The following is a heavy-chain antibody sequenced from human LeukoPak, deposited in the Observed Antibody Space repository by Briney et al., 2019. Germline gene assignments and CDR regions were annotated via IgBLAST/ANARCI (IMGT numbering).Heavy chain of an antibody. CDR1: GFTFSRFS. CDR3: ARDWHSGSYCGGYFDY. D-gene: IGHD1-26*01. J-gene: IGHJ4*02. V-gene: IGHV3-48*04. CDR2: ISSSSTII. Sequence: GGSLRLSCVASGFTFSRFSMNWVRQAPGKGLEWVSYISSSSTIIYYADSVKGRFTISRDSAKNSLFLQMNSLRAEDTAVYYCARDWHSGSYCGGYFDYWGQGTLVTVSS.